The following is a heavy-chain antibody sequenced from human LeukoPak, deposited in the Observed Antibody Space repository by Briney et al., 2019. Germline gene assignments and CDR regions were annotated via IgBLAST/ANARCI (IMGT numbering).Heavy chain of an antibody. D-gene: IGHD5-18*01. CDR2: ISGSGGST. CDR3: AKDLGVLYSYNYFDY. Sequence: GGSLRLSCAASGFTFSSYAMSWVRQAPGKWLEWVSAISGSGGSTYYADSVKGRFTISRDNSKNTLYLQMNSLRAEDTAVYYCAKDLGVLYSYNYFDYWGQGTLVTVSS. CDR1: GFTFSSYA. V-gene: IGHV3-23*01. J-gene: IGHJ4*02.